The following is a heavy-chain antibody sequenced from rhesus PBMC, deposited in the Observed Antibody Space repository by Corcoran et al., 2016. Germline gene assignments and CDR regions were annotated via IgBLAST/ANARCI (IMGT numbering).Heavy chain of an antibody. D-gene: IGHD4-17*01. CDR2: ITSKADGRTT. Sequence: EVQLVESGGGLVQPGGSLRLSCAASGFTFSNSWMSWVRQAPGKELEGVARITSKADGRTTDYAASVKDRFTIARDDSKHTLYLQRNSRKTEDTAVYYCTTDPRGNYYFDYWGQGVLVTVSS. CDR1: GFTFSNSW. CDR3: TTDPRGNYYFDY. J-gene: IGHJ4*01. V-gene: IGHV3-30*01.